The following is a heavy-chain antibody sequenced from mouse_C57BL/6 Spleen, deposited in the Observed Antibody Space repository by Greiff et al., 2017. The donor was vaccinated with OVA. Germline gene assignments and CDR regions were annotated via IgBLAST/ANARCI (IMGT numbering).Heavy chain of an antibody. D-gene: IGHD2-1*01. J-gene: IGHJ4*01. CDR1: GFTFNTYA. V-gene: IGHV10-3*01. Sequence: EVHLVESGGGLVQPKGSLKLSCAASGFTFNTYAMHWVRQAPGKGLEWVARIRSKSSNYATYYADSVKDRFTISRDDSQSMLYLQMNNLKTEDTAMYYCVRDPPYGNFYAMDYWGQGTSVTVSS. CDR3: VRDPPYGNFYAMDY. CDR2: IRSKSSNYAT.